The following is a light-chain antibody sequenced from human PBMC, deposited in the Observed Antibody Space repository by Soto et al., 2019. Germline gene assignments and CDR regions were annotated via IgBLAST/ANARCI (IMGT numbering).Light chain of an antibody. CDR3: VQDYNYPIT. Sequence: IQMTQSPSSLSASVGDRVTLTCRASQGIRSALAWYQQKPGLAPKVVIYAASILQSGVPPRFSGSGSGADFTLTISSLQPEDFATYYCVQDYNYPITFGQGTRLDIK. CDR1: QGIRSA. J-gene: IGKJ5*01. CDR2: AAS. V-gene: IGKV1-6*01.